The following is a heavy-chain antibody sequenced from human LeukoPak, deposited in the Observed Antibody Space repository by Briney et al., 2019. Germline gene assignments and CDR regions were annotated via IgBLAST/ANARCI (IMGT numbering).Heavy chain of an antibody. Sequence: PSETLSLTCTVSGGSISSGNYHWSWIRQPAGKGLEWIGRIYTSGSTNYNPSFKSRVTISVDTSKNQFSLKVDSVTAADTAVYYCARDHPTPTTGYMDVWGKGTTVTVSS. J-gene: IGHJ6*03. D-gene: IGHD1-26*01. V-gene: IGHV4-61*02. CDR1: GGSISSGNYH. CDR3: ARDHPTPTTGYMDV. CDR2: IYTSGST.